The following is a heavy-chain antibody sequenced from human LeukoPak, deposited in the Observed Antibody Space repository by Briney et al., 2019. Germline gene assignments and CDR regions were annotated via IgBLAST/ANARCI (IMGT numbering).Heavy chain of an antibody. D-gene: IGHD3-10*02. V-gene: IGHV3-15*01. CDR3: STGSLFQD. Sequence: GGSLRLSCAASGFIFNNAWMSWVRQAPGKGLEWLGRIKSKRDGGTIDYAAPVKGRFTISRDDSKDTLYLQMNSLKTEDTAVYYCSTGSLFQDWGQGTLVTVSS. CDR2: IKSKRDGGTI. J-gene: IGHJ4*02. CDR1: GFIFNNAW.